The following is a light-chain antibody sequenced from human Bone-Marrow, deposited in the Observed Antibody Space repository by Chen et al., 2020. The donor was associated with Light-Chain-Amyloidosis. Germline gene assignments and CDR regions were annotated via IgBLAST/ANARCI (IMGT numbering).Light chain of an antibody. CDR3: CSSSDTDTLI. Sequence: QSALTQPASVAGSVGQSITTSCTGPSTDVEHYNLFSWYHQHPGEAPKLMSYEDSERPSGVSNRFAGCKSGNTASLTISGLQTEDQADYYCCSSSDTDTLIFGTGTRLTVL. V-gene: IGLV2-23*01. CDR1: STDVEHYNL. CDR2: EDS. J-gene: IGLJ2*01.